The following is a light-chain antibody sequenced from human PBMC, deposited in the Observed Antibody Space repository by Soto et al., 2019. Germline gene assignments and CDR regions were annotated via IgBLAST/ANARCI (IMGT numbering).Light chain of an antibody. Sequence: DLQMTQSPSSLSAFVGDKVTITCRASQGISSYLAWYQQKPGKVPKLLIYAASALQSGVPSRFSGSGSGTDFTLTISSLQPGDVATYYCQKYNSPPWTFGQGTKVEIK. J-gene: IGKJ1*01. V-gene: IGKV1-27*01. CDR3: QKYNSPPWT. CDR2: AAS. CDR1: QGISSY.